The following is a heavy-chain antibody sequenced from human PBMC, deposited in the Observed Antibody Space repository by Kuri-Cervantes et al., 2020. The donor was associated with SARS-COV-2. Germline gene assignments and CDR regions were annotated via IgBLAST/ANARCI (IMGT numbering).Heavy chain of an antibody. V-gene: IGHV4-59*01. CDR3: ARARMVRGVNGAFDI. CDR1: GGSISSYY. J-gene: IGHJ3*02. D-gene: IGHD3-10*01. CDR2: IYYSGST. Sequence: SETLSLTCTVSGGSISSYYWSWIRQPPGKGLEWIGYIYYSGSTSYNPSLKSRVTISVDTSKNQFSLKLSSVTAADTAVYYCARARMVRGVNGAFDIWGQGTMVTVSS.